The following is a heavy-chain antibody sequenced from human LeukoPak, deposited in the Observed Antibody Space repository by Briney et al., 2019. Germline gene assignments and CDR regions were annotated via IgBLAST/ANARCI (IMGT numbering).Heavy chain of an antibody. CDR2: INHSGST. V-gene: IGHV4-34*01. D-gene: IGHD3-22*01. CDR1: GGSFSAYY. Sequence: SETLSLTCAVYGGSFSAYYWSWIRQPPGKGLEWIGEINHSGSTNYNPSLKSRVTISVDTSKNQFSLKLSSVTAADTAVYYCATTPYYYDSSGYSLGDCWGQGTLVTVSS. J-gene: IGHJ4*02. CDR3: ATTPYYYDSSGYSLGDC.